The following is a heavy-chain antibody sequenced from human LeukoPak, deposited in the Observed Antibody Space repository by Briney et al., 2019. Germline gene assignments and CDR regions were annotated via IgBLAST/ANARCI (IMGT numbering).Heavy chain of an antibody. D-gene: IGHD2-2*01. CDR1: GGSISSSSYY. J-gene: IGHJ3*02. V-gene: IGHV4-39*01. Sequence: KPSETLSLTCTVSGGSISSSSYYWGWIRQPPGKGLEWIGSIYYSGRTYYNPSLKSRVTISVDTSKNQFSLKLSSVTAADTAVYYCARHTIVVVPAPKYAFDIWGQGTMVTVSS. CDR3: ARHTIVVVPAPKYAFDI. CDR2: IYYSGRT.